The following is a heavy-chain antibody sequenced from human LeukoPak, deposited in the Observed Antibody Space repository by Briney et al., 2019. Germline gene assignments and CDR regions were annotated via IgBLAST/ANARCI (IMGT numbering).Heavy chain of an antibody. CDR1: GGSINSGSYY. V-gene: IGHV4-30-4*08. CDR3: ARGGLRFYYMDV. CDR2: IYYSGST. J-gene: IGHJ6*03. D-gene: IGHD1-26*01. Sequence: SQTLSLTCTVSGGSINSGSYYWTWIRQPPGKGLEWIGYIYYSGSTYYNPSLKSRVTISVDTSKNQFSLKLSSVTAADTAVYYCARGGLRFYYMDVWGKGTTVTVSS.